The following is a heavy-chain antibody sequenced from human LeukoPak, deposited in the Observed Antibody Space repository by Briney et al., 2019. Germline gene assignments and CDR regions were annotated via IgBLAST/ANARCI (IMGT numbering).Heavy chain of an antibody. CDR2: ISASGGTT. V-gene: IGHV3-23*01. CDR3: AKGWLAPGPTYDY. CDR1: GFTFSGYA. Sequence: PGGSLRLSCAASGFTFSGYAMGWVRQAPGKGPEWVSAISASGGTTHYADSVKGRFTLSRDNSRNTLHLQLHSLRAEDTAIYYCAKGWLAPGPTYDYWGQGTLVTVS. D-gene: IGHD5-12*01. J-gene: IGHJ4*02.